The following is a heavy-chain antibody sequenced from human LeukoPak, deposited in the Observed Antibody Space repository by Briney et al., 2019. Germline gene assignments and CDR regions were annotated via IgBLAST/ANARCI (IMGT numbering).Heavy chain of an antibody. D-gene: IGHD3-22*01. CDR3: QTYYYDNSGYYYIDH. J-gene: IGHJ4*02. CDR2: IRSKAYGGTT. V-gene: IGHV3-49*04. CDR1: GFTFGDYA. Sequence: GGSLRLSCTTSGFTFGDYAMSWVRQAPGKGLEWVGFIRSKAYGGTTEYAASVKGRFTISRDDSKSIAYLQMNSLKTEDTAVYYCQTYYYDNSGYYYIDHWGQGTLVTVSS.